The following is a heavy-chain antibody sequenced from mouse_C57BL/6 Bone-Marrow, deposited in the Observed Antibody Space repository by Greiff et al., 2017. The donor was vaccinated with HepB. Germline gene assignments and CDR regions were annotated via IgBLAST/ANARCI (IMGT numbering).Heavy chain of an antibody. J-gene: IGHJ1*03. CDR3: ARRTVVPYWYFDV. Sequence: VKLQQPGAELVKPGASVKLSCKASGYTFTSYWMHWVKQRPGQGLEWIGMIHPNSGSTNYNEKFKSKATLTVDKSSSTAYMQLSSLTSEDSAVYYCARRTVVPYWYFDVWGTGTTVTVSS. CDR1: GYTFTSYW. CDR2: IHPNSGST. V-gene: IGHV1-64*01. D-gene: IGHD1-1*01.